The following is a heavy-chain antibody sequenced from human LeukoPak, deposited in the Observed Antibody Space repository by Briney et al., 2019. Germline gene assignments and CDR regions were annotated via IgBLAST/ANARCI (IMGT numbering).Heavy chain of an antibody. D-gene: IGHD3-10*01. Sequence: SETLSLTCAVYGGSFSGYYWSWIRQPPGKGLGWIGEINHSGSTNYNPSLKSRVTISVDTSKNQFSLKLSSVTAADTAVYYCARGRSRYYGSGTYHGISFDYWGQGTLVTVSS. CDR1: GGSFSGYY. CDR2: INHSGST. J-gene: IGHJ4*02. V-gene: IGHV4-34*01. CDR3: ARGRSRYYGSGTYHGISFDY.